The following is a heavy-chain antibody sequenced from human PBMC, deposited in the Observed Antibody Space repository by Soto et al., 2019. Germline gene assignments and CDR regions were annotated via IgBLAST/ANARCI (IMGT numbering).Heavy chain of an antibody. CDR3: ARRYGKNAFDI. Sequence: SETLSLTCTVSGGSISSYYWSWIRQPPGKGLEWIGYIYYSGSTNYNPSLKSRVTISVDTSKNQFSLKLSSVTAADTAVYYCARRYGKNAFDIWGRGTMVTVSS. D-gene: IGHD5-18*01. J-gene: IGHJ3*02. CDR1: GGSISSYY. V-gene: IGHV4-59*01. CDR2: IYYSGST.